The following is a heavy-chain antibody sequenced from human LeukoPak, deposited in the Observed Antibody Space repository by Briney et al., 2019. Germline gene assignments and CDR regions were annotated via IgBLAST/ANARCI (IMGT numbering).Heavy chain of an antibody. V-gene: IGHV3-21*04. CDR1: GFTFSSYS. D-gene: IGHD3-9*01. CDR2: ISSSSSYI. CDR3: AKGAPGHDFLTGYYLDY. Sequence: PGGSLRLSCAASGFTFSSYSMNWVRQAPGKGLEWVSSISSSSSYIYYADSVKGRFTISRDNSKNTLYLQMNSLRAEDTAVYYCAKGAPGHDFLTGYYLDYGGQGTLVTVSS. J-gene: IGHJ4*02.